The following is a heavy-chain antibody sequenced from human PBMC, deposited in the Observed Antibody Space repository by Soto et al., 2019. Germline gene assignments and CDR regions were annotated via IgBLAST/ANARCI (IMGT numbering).Heavy chain of an antibody. Sequence: QEQLVQSGAEVKKPGAPVKVSCKASGYTFSNYNINWVRQASGQGLEWMGWMNPDSGNTGYAEKFQGRVTMTRNSSIRTGGVELSGLRSEDTAVYYCAREAAADPSFYYHYMDVWGKGTTVTVSS. D-gene: IGHD3-10*01. CDR3: AREAAADPSFYYHYMDV. CDR1: GYTFSNYN. V-gene: IGHV1-8*01. J-gene: IGHJ6*03. CDR2: MNPDSGNT.